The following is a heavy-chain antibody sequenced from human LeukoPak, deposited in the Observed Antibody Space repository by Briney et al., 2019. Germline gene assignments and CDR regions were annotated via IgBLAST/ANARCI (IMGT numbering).Heavy chain of an antibody. Sequence: GGSLRLSCAASGFSFSSYSMNWVRQAPGKGLEWVSYISSSSSTIYYADSVKGRFTISRDNAKNSLYLQMNSLRAEDTAVYYCARKSGSSGWYRYYYYMDVWGKGTTVTVSS. CDR2: ISSSSSTI. CDR1: GFSFSSYS. CDR3: ARKSGSSGWYRYYYYMDV. V-gene: IGHV3-48*01. D-gene: IGHD6-19*01. J-gene: IGHJ6*03.